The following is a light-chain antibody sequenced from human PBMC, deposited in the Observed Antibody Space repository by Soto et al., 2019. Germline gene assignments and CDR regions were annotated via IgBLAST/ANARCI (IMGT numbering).Light chain of an antibody. Sequence: EIRVTKSASTLSASVGDRVTITCRASQSISSWLSWYQQKPGKAPKLLIYDASSLETGVPSRFSGSRSGTEFTLTISSLQPDDVATYYCQHYHSYSWTFGQGTKVDIK. CDR2: DAS. V-gene: IGKV1-5*01. CDR1: QSISSW. J-gene: IGKJ1*01. CDR3: QHYHSYSWT.